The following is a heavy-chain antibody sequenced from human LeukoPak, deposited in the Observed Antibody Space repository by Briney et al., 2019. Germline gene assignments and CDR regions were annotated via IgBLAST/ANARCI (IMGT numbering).Heavy chain of an antibody. D-gene: IGHD4-11*01. V-gene: IGHV4-34*01. CDR3: ARGQATVTRN. CDR2: INHSGST. J-gene: IGHJ4*02. CDR1: GGSFSGYY. Sequence: SETLSLTCAVYGGSFSGYYWSWIRQPPGKGLEWIGEINHSGSTNYNPSLKSRVTISVDTSKNQFSLKLSSVTAADPAVYYCARGQATVTRNWGQGTLVTVSS.